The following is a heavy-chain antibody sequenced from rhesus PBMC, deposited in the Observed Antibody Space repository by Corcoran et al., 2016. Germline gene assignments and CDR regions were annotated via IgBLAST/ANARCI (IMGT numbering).Heavy chain of an antibody. J-gene: IGHJ4*01. Sequence: EVQLVESGGGLAKPGGSLRLSCAASGFTFSSYWMNWVRHTPGMGLVWISASNRGGGSTYYADSGKCRLTISRDNAKNTLSLQMNSLRAEDTAVYYCAKGGIAAAGRFDYWGQGVLVTVSS. CDR3: AKGGIAAAGRFDY. V-gene: IGHV3S42*01. CDR1: GFTFSSYW. D-gene: IGHD6-25*01. CDR2: SNRGGGST.